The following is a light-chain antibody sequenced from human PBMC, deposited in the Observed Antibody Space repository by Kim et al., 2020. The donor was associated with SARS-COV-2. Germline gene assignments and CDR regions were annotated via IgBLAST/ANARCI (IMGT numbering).Light chain of an antibody. CDR1: ALPKKY. Sequence: ELTQPPSVSVSPGQTARITCSGDALPKKYAYWYQQKSGQAPVLVIYEDSKRPSGIPERFSGSSSGTMATLTISGAQVEDEADYYCYSTDSSGNHRVFGGGTQLTVL. CDR3: YSTDSSGNHRV. V-gene: IGLV3-10*01. CDR2: EDS. J-gene: IGLJ2*01.